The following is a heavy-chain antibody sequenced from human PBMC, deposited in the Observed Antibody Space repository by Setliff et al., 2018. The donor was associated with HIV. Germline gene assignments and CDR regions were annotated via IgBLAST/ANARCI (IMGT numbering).Heavy chain of an antibody. J-gene: IGHJ6*02. CDR2: ISAYNGNT. D-gene: IGHD3-22*01. CDR3: ARSRTSSGYYGVTGYGMDV. CDR1: GYTFRRFG. Sequence: ASVKVSCKASGYTFRRFGITWVRQAPGQGLEGMGWISAYNGNTNYAQKLQGRVTMTTDTSTSTAYMELRSLRFDDTAVYYCARSRTSSGYYGVTGYGMDVWGQGTTVTVSS. V-gene: IGHV1-18*04.